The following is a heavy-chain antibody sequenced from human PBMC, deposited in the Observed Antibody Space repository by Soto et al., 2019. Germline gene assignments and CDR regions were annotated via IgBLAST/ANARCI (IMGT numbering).Heavy chain of an antibody. D-gene: IGHD5-12*01. CDR1: GCSISSSNW. J-gene: IGHJ3*02. CDR3: ARAPRGGYFHFDI. Sequence: PSETLSLTCAFSGCSISSSNWWIWVRQPPGKGLEWIGYIYHSGSTYYNPSLKSRVTISVDRSKNQFSLKLSSVTAEDTAVYYCARAPRGGYFHFDIWGQGTMVTVSS. CDR2: IYHSGST. V-gene: IGHV4-4*02.